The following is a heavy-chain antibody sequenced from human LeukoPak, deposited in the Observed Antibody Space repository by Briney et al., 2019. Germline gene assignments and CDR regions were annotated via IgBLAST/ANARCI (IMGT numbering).Heavy chain of an antibody. CDR2: IYYSGST. D-gene: IGHD3-10*01. J-gene: IGHJ4*02. V-gene: IGHV4-39*01. CDR3: ARTYYYASFDY. Sequence: ASETLSLTCTVSGGSISSSSYYWGWIRQPPGKGLEWIGSIYYSGSTYYNPSLKSRVTISVDTSKNQFSLKLSSVTAADTAVYYCARTYYYASFDYWGQGTLVTVSS. CDR1: GGSISSSSYY.